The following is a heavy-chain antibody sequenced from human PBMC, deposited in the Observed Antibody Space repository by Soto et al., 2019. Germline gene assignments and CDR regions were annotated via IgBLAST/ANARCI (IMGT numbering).Heavy chain of an antibody. J-gene: IGHJ6*02. Sequence: QVQLVQSGAEVKKPGASVKVSCKASGYTFTSYGISWVRQAPGQGLEWMGWISAYNGNTNYAQKLQGRVTMTTDTATSTAYMELRSLRSDDTAVYYCARDDWGDIIVVTDYYYYYGMDVWGQGTTVTVSS. CDR3: ARDDWGDIIVVTDYYYYYGMDV. CDR2: ISAYNGNT. CDR1: GYTFTSYG. D-gene: IGHD2-2*01. V-gene: IGHV1-18*01.